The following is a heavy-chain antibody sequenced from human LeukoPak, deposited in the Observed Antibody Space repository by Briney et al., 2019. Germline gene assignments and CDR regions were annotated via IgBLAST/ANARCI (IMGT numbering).Heavy chain of an antibody. CDR3: ARAGPYSHNSFDY. D-gene: IGHD1-1*01. J-gene: IGHJ4*02. V-gene: IGHV3-53*01. CDR2: IYSRGDT. Sequence: GSLRLSCAASGFTVSSNSMNWVRQAPGKGLEWVSVIYSRGDTNYADSVKGRFTISRDNSKNTLYLQMNSLRAEDTAVYYCARAGPYSHNSFDYWGQGTLVTVSS. CDR1: GFTVSSNS.